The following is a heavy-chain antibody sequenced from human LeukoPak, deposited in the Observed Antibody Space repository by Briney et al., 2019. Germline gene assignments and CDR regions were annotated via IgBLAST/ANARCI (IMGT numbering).Heavy chain of an antibody. V-gene: IGHV3-48*03. D-gene: IGHD5-12*01. CDR1: GFTFSSYE. CDR3: ARAPRYSGYSLLICYLDY. CDR2: ISSDGSIM. Sequence: PGGSLRLSCAASGFTFSSYEMNWVRQAPGKGLEWVSYISSDGSIMYYADPVKGRFTISRDNAKNSLYLQMNSLRAEDTAVYYCARAPRYSGYSLLICYLDYWGQGTLVTVSS. J-gene: IGHJ4*02.